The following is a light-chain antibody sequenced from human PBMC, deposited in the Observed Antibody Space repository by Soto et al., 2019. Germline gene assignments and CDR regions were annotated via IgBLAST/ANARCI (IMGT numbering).Light chain of an antibody. J-gene: IGKJ4*01. CDR3: HQRSNWPPT. Sequence: ENVLTQSPATLSLSPGERATLSCRASQSVSSNLAWYQQTPGQAPRLLIYDASNRAAGIPARFSGSGSGTDFTLTISSLQPEDFAVYYCHQRSNWPPTFGGGTKVDIK. V-gene: IGKV3-11*01. CDR2: DAS. CDR1: QSVSSN.